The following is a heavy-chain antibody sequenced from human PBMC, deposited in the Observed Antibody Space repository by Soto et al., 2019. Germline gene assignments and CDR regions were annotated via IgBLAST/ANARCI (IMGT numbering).Heavy chain of an antibody. Sequence: GSLRLSCAASGFTFSSYGMHWVRQAPGKGLEWVAVIWYDGSNKYYADSVKGRFTISRDNSKNTLYLQMNSLRAEDTAVYYCARDLPHDSSGSQIPWYAFDIWGQGTMVTVSS. CDR1: GFTFSSYG. CDR2: IWYDGSNK. CDR3: ARDLPHDSSGSQIPWYAFDI. V-gene: IGHV3-33*01. J-gene: IGHJ3*02. D-gene: IGHD3-22*01.